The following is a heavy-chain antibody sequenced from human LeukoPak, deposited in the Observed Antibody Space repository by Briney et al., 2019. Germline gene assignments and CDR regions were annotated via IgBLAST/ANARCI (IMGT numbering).Heavy chain of an antibody. CDR1: GFSLSTSGVG. CDR3: AHSSDYYDSSGYTGSYAFDI. D-gene: IGHD3-22*01. J-gene: IGHJ3*02. V-gene: IGHV2-5*02. Sequence: SGPTLVNPTQTLTLTCTFSGFSLSTSGVGVGWIRQPPGKALEWLALIYWDDDKRYSPSLKSRLTITKDTSKNQVVLTMTNMDPVDTATYYCAHSSDYYDSSGYTGSYAFDIWGQGTMVTVSS. CDR2: IYWDDDK.